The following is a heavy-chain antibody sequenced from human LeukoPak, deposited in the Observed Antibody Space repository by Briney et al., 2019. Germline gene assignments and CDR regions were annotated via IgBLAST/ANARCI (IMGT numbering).Heavy chain of an antibody. V-gene: IGHV3-43*01. J-gene: IGHJ4*02. D-gene: IGHD6-13*01. CDR1: GFTFDDYT. Sequence: GGSLRLSYAASGFTFDDYTMHWVRQAPGKGLEWVSLISWDGGSTYYADSVKGRFTISRDNSKNSLYLQMNSLRTEDTALYYCAKWIAAAGGGAYFDYWGQGTLVTVSS. CDR3: AKWIAAAGGGAYFDY. CDR2: ISWDGGST.